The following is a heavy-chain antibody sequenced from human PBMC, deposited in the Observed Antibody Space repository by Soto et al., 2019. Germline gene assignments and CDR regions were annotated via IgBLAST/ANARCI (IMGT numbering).Heavy chain of an antibody. D-gene: IGHD3-22*01. J-gene: IGHJ5*02. CDR1: GGTFSSYA. Sequence: SVKVSCKASGGTFSSYAISWVRQAPGQGLEWMGGIIPIFGTANYAQKFQGRVTITADGSTSTAYMELSSLRSEDTAVYYCARAYYYDSSGYYYWFDPWGQGTLVTVSS. V-gene: IGHV1-69*13. CDR2: IIPIFGTA. CDR3: ARAYYYDSSGYYYWFDP.